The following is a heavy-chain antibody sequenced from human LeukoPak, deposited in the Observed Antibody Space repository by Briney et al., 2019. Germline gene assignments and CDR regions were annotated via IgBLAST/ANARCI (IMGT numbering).Heavy chain of an antibody. J-gene: IGHJ4*02. Sequence: GGSLRLSCAASGFTFSSSAMSWVRQAPGKGLEWVSAISNNGGYTYYADSVQGRFTISRDNSKNTLYLQMNSLRAEDTAVYYCAREDVAAALDYWGQGTLVTVSS. CDR1: GFTFSSSA. CDR2: ISNNGGYT. V-gene: IGHV3-23*01. CDR3: AREDVAAALDY. D-gene: IGHD6-13*01.